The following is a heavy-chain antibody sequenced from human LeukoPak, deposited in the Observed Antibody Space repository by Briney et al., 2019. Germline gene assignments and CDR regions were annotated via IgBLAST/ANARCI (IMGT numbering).Heavy chain of an antibody. D-gene: IGHD3-22*01. CDR2: IYSSGST. J-gene: IGHJ6*03. V-gene: IGHV4-4*07. Sequence: PSETLSLTCTVSGGSISSYYWSWIRQPAGRGLEWIGRIYSSGSTNYNPSLKSRVTMSVGTSKNQFALKLSSVTAADTAVYYCARESDSSDSYYYFYMDVWGKGTTVTVSS. CDR1: GGSISSYY. CDR3: ARESDSSDSYYYFYMDV.